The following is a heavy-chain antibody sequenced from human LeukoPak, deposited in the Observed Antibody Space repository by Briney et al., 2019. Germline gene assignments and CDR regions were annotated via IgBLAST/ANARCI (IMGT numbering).Heavy chain of an antibody. J-gene: IGHJ4*02. CDR2: ISGSGITT. CDR1: GFTFSSYG. CDR3: AKDGESGIDY. D-gene: IGHD3-10*01. Sequence: PGGSLRLSCAASGFTFSSYGMSWVRQAPGKGLEWVSAISGSGITTYYADSVKGRFTISRDNSKNTLYLQMNSLRAEDTAVYYCAKDGESGIDYWGQGTLVTVSS. V-gene: IGHV3-23*01.